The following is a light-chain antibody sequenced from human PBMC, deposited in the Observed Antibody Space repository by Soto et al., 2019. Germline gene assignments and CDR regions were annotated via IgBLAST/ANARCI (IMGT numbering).Light chain of an antibody. J-gene: IGKJ5*01. CDR1: QSVRGN. CDR2: GAS. Sequence: EIVMTQSPVTLSVSPGERATLSCRASQSVRGNLAWYQQKPGQSPRLLIYGASSRATGIPARFSGSGSGTEFTLTISSSQSEDFAVYYCQQYNNWTFITFCQGTRLELK. CDR3: QQYNNWTFIT. V-gene: IGKV3-15*01.